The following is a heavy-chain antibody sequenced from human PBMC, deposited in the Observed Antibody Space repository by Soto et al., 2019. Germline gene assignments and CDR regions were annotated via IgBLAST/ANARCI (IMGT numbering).Heavy chain of an antibody. J-gene: IGHJ6*02. Sequence: TLSLTCTVSGGSISSYYWSWIRQPPGKGLEWIGYIYYSGSTNYNPSLKSRVTISVDTSKNQFSLKLSSVTAADTAVYYCARRIGSDGMDVWGQGTTVTVSS. D-gene: IGHD1-26*01. CDR3: ARRIGSDGMDV. CDR1: GGSISSYY. V-gene: IGHV4-59*01. CDR2: IYYSGST.